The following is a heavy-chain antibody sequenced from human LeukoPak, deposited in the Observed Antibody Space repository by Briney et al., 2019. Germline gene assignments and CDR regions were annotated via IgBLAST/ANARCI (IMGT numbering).Heavy chain of an antibody. D-gene: IGHD2-15*01. CDR2: ITNSSNNI. CDR3: ARVHYSYYFDY. CDR1: GFTFSRYS. J-gene: IGHJ4*02. V-gene: IGHV3-48*04. Sequence: GGSLRLSCAASGFTFSRYSMNWVRQAPGKGLEWVSYITNSSNNIYYADSVKGRFTVSRDNAKNSLYLQMNSLRAEDTAVYYCARVHYSYYFDYWGQGTLVTVSS.